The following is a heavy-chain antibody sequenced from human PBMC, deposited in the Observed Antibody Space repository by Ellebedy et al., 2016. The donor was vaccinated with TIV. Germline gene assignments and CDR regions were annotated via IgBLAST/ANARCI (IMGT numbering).Heavy chain of an antibody. CDR1: GFTFSSYA. D-gene: IGHD2-15*01. CDR3: AKDRGLVVAATFDY. Sequence: GGSLRLXXAASGFTFSSYAMSWVRQAPGKGLEWVSAISGSGGSTYYADSVKGRFTISRDNSKNTLYLQMNSLRAEDTAVYYCAKDRGLVVAATFDYWGQGTLVTVSS. CDR2: ISGSGGST. V-gene: IGHV3-23*01. J-gene: IGHJ4*02.